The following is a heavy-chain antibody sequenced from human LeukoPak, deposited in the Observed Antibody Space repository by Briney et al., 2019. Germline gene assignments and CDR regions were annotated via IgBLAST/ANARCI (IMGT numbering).Heavy chain of an antibody. V-gene: IGHV4-59*08. D-gene: IGHD5-12*01. J-gene: IGHJ3*02. CDR1: GGSISSYS. Sequence: SETLSLTCGVSGGSISSYSWSWIRQPPGKGLEWIGYMSYSGSTKYNPTLKSRVTISGDRSKNQFSLKLSSVTAADTAVYYCARHGGETIVAMILHAFDIWGQGTMVIVSS. CDR3: ARHGGETIVAMILHAFDI. CDR2: MSYSGST.